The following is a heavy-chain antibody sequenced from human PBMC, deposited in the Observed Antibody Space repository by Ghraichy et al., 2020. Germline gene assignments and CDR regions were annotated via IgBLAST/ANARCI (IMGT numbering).Heavy chain of an antibody. CDR3: ARAPGIIGSTSQEDYGMDV. J-gene: IGHJ6*02. V-gene: IGHV3-66*01. CDR1: GFTVYSNY. Sequence: GALNISCAASGFTVYSNYMTWVRQAPGKGLECVSVTYSAGGTYYAESVKGRFSSSRDVSKNTMYLQMDSLRAEDTAVYYCARAPGIIGSTSQEDYGMDVWGQGTRVTVSS. D-gene: IGHD1-7*01. CDR2: TYSAGGT.